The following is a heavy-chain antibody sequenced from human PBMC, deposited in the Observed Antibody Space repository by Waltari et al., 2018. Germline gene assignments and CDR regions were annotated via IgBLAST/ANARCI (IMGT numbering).Heavy chain of an antibody. J-gene: IGHJ4*02. CDR2: IRGSGGSK. D-gene: IGHD3-10*01. CDR1: GFTFSSYA. Sequence: EVQLLESGGGLVQPGGSLRLPCAASGFTFSSYAMPWVRQAPGKGLEWVSAIRGSGGSKYYADSVKGRFTISRDNSKNTLYLQMNSLRAEDTAVYYCAKEGSYYGPVYFDYWGQGTLVTVSS. V-gene: IGHV3-23*01. CDR3: AKEGSYYGPVYFDY.